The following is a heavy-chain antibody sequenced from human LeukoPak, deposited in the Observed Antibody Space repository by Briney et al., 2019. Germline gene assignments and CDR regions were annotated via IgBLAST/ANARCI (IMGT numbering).Heavy chain of an antibody. J-gene: IGHJ2*01. V-gene: IGHV1-24*01. CDR3: ATDFYGDTYWYFDL. D-gene: IGHD4-17*01. CDR2: FVPEDGET. Sequence: ASVKVSCKVSGYALTELSMHWVRQAPGKGLEWMGGFVPEDGETIYAQTFQGRVTMTEDTSTDTAYMELSSLRSEDTAVYYCATDFYGDTYWYFDLWGRGTLVTVSS. CDR1: GYALTELS.